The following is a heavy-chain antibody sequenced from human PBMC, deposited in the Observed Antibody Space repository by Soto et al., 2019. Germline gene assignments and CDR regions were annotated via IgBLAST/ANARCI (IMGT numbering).Heavy chain of an antibody. D-gene: IGHD5-18*01. Sequence: SVKVSCKASGGTFSSYAISWVRQAPGQGLEWMGGIIPIFGTANYAQKFQGRVTITADESTSTAYMELSSLRSEDTAVYYCARSPGGVVDTAMVTGNWFDPWGQG. CDR2: IIPIFGTA. CDR1: GGTFSSYA. V-gene: IGHV1-69*01. CDR3: ARSPGGVVDTAMVTGNWFDP. J-gene: IGHJ5*02.